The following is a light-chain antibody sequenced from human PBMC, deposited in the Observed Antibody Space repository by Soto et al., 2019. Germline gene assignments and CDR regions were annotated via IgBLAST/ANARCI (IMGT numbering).Light chain of an antibody. Sequence: DITLTQSPSFLSASVGDRVTITCRASQGISSYLAWYQQKPGKAPKLLIYAASTLQSGVPSRFSGSGSGTEFTLTISSLQPEDFATYYCQQLNSYPLTFGGGTKVDIK. CDR1: QGISSY. V-gene: IGKV1-9*01. CDR3: QQLNSYPLT. CDR2: AAS. J-gene: IGKJ4*01.